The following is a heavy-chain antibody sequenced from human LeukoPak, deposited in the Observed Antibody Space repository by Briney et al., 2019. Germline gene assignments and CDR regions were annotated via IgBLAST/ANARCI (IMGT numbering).Heavy chain of an antibody. D-gene: IGHD6-19*01. Sequence: GGSLRLSCAASGFTFSSYWMHWVRQAPGKGLVWVSRINSDGSSTSYADSVKGRFTISRDNAKNTLYLQMNSLRAEDTAVYYCASETSPSGWGDYWGQGTLVTVSS. CDR2: INSDGSST. V-gene: IGHV3-74*01. CDR3: ASETSPSGWGDY. J-gene: IGHJ4*02. CDR1: GFTFSSYW.